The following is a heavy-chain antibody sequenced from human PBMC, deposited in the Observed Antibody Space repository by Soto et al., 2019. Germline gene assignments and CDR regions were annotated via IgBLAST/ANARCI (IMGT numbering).Heavy chain of an antibody. D-gene: IGHD2-2*02. CDR2: INHSGST. V-gene: IGHV4-34*01. CDR3: ARDRRAPFRYCSSTSCYTS. Sequence: SETLSLTCAVYGGSFSGYYWSWIRQPPGKGLEWIGEINHSGSTNYNPSLKSRVTISVDTSKNQFSLKLSSVTAADTAVYYCARDRRAPFRYCSSTSCYTSWGQGTLVTVSS. CDR1: GGSFSGYY. J-gene: IGHJ4*02.